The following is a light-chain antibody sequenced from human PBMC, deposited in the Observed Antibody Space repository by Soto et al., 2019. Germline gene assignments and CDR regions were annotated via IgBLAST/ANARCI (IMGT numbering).Light chain of an antibody. Sequence: DIQMTQSPSSVSASVGDRVTITCRASEDINTWVAWYQQKPGKAPKLLIHSASTLHSGVPSRFSGSASGTDVTLTISSLQPEDFATYYCQQANSFPFTFGPGTKVDLK. CDR1: EDINTW. J-gene: IGKJ3*01. V-gene: IGKV1-12*01. CDR2: SAS. CDR3: QQANSFPFT.